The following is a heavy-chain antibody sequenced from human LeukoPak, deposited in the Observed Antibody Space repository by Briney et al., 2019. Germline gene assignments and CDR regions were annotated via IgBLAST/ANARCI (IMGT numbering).Heavy chain of an antibody. CDR1: GYTFTSYG. J-gene: IGHJ5*02. CDR3: ARTQRITMVRGVNWFDP. Sequence: ASVKVSCKASGYTFTSYGISWVRQAPGQGLEWMGWISPYNDNTNYAQKLQGRVTMTTDTSTSTDYMELRSLRSDDTAVYYCARTQRITMVRGVNWFDPWGQGTLVTVPS. CDR2: ISPYNDNT. V-gene: IGHV1-18*01. D-gene: IGHD3-10*01.